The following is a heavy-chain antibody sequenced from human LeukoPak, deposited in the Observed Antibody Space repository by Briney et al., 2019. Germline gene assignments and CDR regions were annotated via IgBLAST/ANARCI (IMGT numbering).Heavy chain of an antibody. CDR2: ISSSGSTI. CDR1: GFTFSSYE. CDR3: ARDPRITMVRGVIPGPSSFDAP. J-gene: IGHJ5*02. D-gene: IGHD3-10*01. V-gene: IGHV3-48*03. Sequence: GGSLRLSCAASGFTFSSYEMNWVRQAPGKGLEWVSYISSSGSTIYYADSVKGRFTISRDNAKNSLYLQMNSLRAEDTAVYYCARDPRITMVRGVIPGPSSFDAPWGQGTLVTVSS.